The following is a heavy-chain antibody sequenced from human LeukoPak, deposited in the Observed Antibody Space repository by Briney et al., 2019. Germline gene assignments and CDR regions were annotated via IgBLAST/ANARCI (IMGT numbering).Heavy chain of an antibody. Sequence: AASVKVSCKASGYTFTSYGPSWVRQAPGQGLEWIGWISAYNGNTNYAQKLQGRVTMTTDTSTSTAYMELRSLRSDDTAVYYCARDCDRSGYYCYWGQGTLVTVSS. D-gene: IGHD3-22*01. V-gene: IGHV1-18*01. J-gene: IGHJ4*02. CDR1: GYTFTSYG. CDR2: ISAYNGNT. CDR3: ARDCDRSGYYCY.